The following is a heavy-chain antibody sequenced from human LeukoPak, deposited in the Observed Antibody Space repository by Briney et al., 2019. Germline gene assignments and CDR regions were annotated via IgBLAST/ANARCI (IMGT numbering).Heavy chain of an antibody. CDR3: AREYYGSGGYSYFDH. D-gene: IGHD3-22*01. V-gene: IGHV4-59*01. Sequence: SETLSLTCTVSGGSINSYNWNWIRQPPGKGLEWIGDIYYSGSTNYNPSLKSRVTMSVDTSKKQFSLKLSSVTAADTAVYYCAREYYGSGGYSYFDHWGQGTLVTDSS. CDR1: GGSINSYN. CDR2: IYYSGST. J-gene: IGHJ4*02.